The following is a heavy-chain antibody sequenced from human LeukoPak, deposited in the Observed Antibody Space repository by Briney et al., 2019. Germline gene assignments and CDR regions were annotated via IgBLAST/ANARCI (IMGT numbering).Heavy chain of an antibody. V-gene: IGHV4-59*08. Sequence: SETLSLTCTVSGGSTSSFYWGWTRQPPGKGLEWIGYIAYSQDTNYNPSLKSRLTISLDTYNNQFSLRLSSVTAADTAVYYCARLLAATGDWYFDLWGRGTLVSVSS. CDR3: ARLLAATGDWYFDL. D-gene: IGHD6-13*01. CDR1: GGSTSSFY. J-gene: IGHJ2*01. CDR2: IAYSQDT.